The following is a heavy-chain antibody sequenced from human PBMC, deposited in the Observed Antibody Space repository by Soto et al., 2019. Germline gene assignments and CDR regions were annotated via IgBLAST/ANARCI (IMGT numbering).Heavy chain of an antibody. CDR1: GFTFSSYS. V-gene: IGHV3-21*01. D-gene: IGHD6-19*01. J-gene: IGHJ5*02. Sequence: EVQLVESGGGLVKPGGSLRLSCAASGFTFSSYSMNWVRQAPGKGLEWVSSISSSSSYIYYADSVKGRFTISRDNAKNSLYLQMNSLRAEDTAVYYCARDPINTYRSGWYDCFDPWGQGTLVTVSS. CDR3: ARDPINTYRSGWYDCFDP. CDR2: ISSSSSYI.